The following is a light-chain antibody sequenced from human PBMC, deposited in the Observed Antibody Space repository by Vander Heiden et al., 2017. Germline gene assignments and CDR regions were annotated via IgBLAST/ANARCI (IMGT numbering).Light chain of an antibody. CDR3: QQYGSSPGT. Sequence: GPLAVSPGERATLSCRARQSVSSSDLAWDQQKPGQAPRLRIHGASSRATGIPDRFRGSGSGTDFTLTISRLEPEDFAVYYCQQYGSSPGTFGQGTKVEIK. V-gene: IGKV3-20*01. CDR1: QSVSSSD. J-gene: IGKJ1*01. CDR2: GAS.